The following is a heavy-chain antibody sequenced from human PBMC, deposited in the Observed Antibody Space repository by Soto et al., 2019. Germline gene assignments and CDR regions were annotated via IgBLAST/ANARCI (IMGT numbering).Heavy chain of an antibody. CDR2: ISWDGGST. D-gene: IGHD3-10*01. CDR1: GFTFDDYT. Sequence: GGSMKLSCAASGFTFDDYTMHWVRQAPGKGLEWVSLISWDGGSTYYADSVKGRFTISRDNSKNSLYLQMNSLRTEDTALYYCAKDRYYGSGSFYYYGMDVWGQGTTVTVSS. CDR3: AKDRYYGSGSFYYYGMDV. V-gene: IGHV3-43*01. J-gene: IGHJ6*02.